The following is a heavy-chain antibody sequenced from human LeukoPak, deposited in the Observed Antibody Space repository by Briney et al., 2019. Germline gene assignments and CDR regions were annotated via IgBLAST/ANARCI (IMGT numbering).Heavy chain of an antibody. Sequence: GGSLRLSCAASGFTFSSYWMHWVRQAPGEGLVWVSRINTDGSSTTYADSVKGRFTISRDNAKNTLYLQMNSLRAEDTPVYYCARVIRGYSYGDYFYYYMDVWGKGTTVTVSS. D-gene: IGHD5-18*01. CDR1: GFTFSSYW. J-gene: IGHJ6*03. CDR3: ARVIRGYSYGDYFYYYMDV. V-gene: IGHV3-74*01. CDR2: INTDGSST.